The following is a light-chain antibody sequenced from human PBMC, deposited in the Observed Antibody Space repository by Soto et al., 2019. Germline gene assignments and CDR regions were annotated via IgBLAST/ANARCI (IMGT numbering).Light chain of an antibody. J-gene: IGKJ1*01. V-gene: IGKV3-15*01. CDR2: GAS. CDR1: QSVSSN. Sequence: MTQFPATPSLSPGARATLSCRASQSVSSNLAWYQQKPGQAPRLLIYGASTRATGIPARFSGSGSGTEGTITISSLQSEDCAVYYCQQYNNWTRAFGQGTKVDIK. CDR3: QQYNNWTRA.